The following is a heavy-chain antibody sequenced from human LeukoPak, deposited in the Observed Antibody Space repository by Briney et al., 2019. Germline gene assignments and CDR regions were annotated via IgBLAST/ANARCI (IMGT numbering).Heavy chain of an antibody. CDR2: IYYSGST. Sequence: PSETLSLTCSVSGGSISSSSYYWGWIRQPPGKGLEWIGSIYYSGSTYYNPSLKSRVTISVDTSKNQFSLKLSSVTAADTAVYYCARPLHSSGYYYWGQGTLVTVSS. J-gene: IGHJ4*02. D-gene: IGHD3-22*01. CDR3: ARPLHSSGYYY. V-gene: IGHV4-39*07. CDR1: GGSISSSSYY.